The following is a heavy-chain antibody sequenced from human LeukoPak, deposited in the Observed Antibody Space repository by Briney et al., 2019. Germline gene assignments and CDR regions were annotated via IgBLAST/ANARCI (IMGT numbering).Heavy chain of an antibody. CDR2: ISSSGSTI. J-gene: IGHJ4*02. CDR3: ARDLIAAAGTWDY. Sequence: GGSLRLSCAASGFTFSSYEMNWVRQAPGKGLEWVSYISSSGSTIYSADSVKGRFTISRDNAKNSLYLQMNSLRAEDTAVYYCARDLIAAAGTWDYWGQGTLVTVSS. D-gene: IGHD6-13*01. CDR1: GFTFSSYE. V-gene: IGHV3-48*03.